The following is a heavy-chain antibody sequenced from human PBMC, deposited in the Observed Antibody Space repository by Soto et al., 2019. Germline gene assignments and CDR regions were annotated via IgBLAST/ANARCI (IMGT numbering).Heavy chain of an antibody. CDR3: ARNIIGYCSGGSCLPYNWFDP. D-gene: IGHD2-15*01. V-gene: IGHV3-21*06. CDR2: ISPSSSFL. CDR1: GFSFRSYY. Sequence: GGSLRLSCAASGFSFRSYYMNWVRQAPGRGLEWVSSISPSSSFLNYADSVKGRFTISRDNAKSSVNLQMNSLRGEDTAVYYCARNIIGYCSGGSCLPYNWFDPWGQGTLVTVSS. J-gene: IGHJ5*02.